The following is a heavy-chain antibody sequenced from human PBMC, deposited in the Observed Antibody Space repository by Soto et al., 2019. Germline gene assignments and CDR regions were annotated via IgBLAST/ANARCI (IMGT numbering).Heavy chain of an antibody. CDR3: ARLYCGGDCYGTLFGY. CDR1: GGSISSGGYS. J-gene: IGHJ4*02. V-gene: IGHV4-30-2*01. D-gene: IGHD2-21*02. CDR2: IYHSGST. Sequence: SETLSLTCAVSGGSISSGGYSWSWIRQPPGKGLEWIGYIYHSGSTYYNPSLKSRVTISVDRSKNQFSLKLSSVTAADTAVYYCARLYCGGDCYGTLFGYWGQGTLVTVSS.